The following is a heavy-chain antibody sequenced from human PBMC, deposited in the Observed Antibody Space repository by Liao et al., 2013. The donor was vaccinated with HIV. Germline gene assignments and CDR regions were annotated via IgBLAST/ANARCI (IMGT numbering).Heavy chain of an antibody. Sequence: QMQLQQWGAGLLKPSETLSLTCAVYGGSFNNHWSWIRQSPGKGLEWIGEINHSGGTKYNPSLKNRVTISIDTSKNQFSLRLTSVTAADTAIYYCARGQYYDSSGFFYFWYFDLWGRGTLVTVSS. CDR2: INHSGGT. J-gene: IGHJ2*01. CDR1: GGSFNNH. CDR3: ARGQYYDSSGFFYFWYFDL. D-gene: IGHD3-22*01. V-gene: IGHV4-34*01.